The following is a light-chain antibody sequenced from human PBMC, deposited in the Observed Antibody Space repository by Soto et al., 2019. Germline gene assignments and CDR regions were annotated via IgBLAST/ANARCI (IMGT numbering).Light chain of an antibody. CDR3: SSDGGSSAQLI. CDR2: EIS. Sequence: QSALTQPASVSGSPGQSITISCTGTSSDVGSYNLVSWYQQHPGTAPKLMIYEISKRPSGVSHRFSGSKSGNTASLTISGLQDEDEDDYCCSSDGGSSAQLIFGTGTKLTVL. CDR1: SSDVGSYNL. V-gene: IGLV2-23*02. J-gene: IGLJ1*01.